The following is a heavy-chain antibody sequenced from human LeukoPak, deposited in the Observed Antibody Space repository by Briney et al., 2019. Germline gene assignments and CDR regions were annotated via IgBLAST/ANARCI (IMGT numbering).Heavy chain of an antibody. CDR3: ASNHYYGSGSYYKLPKMVDY. D-gene: IGHD3-10*01. Sequence: GGSLRLSCEASGLTFNKYWMTWVRQAPGKGLEWVANIKQDGSEKNYVDSVKGRFTISRDNAKNSLSLRMNSLSAEDTAVYYCASNHYYGSGSYYKLPKMVDYWGQGTLVTVSS. CDR1: GLTFNKYW. V-gene: IGHV3-7*01. CDR2: IKQDGSEK. J-gene: IGHJ4*02.